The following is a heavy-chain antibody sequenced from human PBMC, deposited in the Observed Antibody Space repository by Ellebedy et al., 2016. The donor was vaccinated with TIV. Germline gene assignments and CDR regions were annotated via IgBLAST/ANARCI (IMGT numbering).Heavy chain of an antibody. CDR1: GFNFRSYW. V-gene: IGHV3-7*01. CDR3: ARRGSYGEYAVEINSWFDT. Sequence: GESLKISCAASGFNFRSYWMTWVRQAPGKGLEWVANIYQDGGVQYYVDSVKGRFTISRDNADNSLFLQMNRLRAEDTAVYFCARRGSYGEYAVEINSWFDTWGRGTLVAVSS. CDR2: IYQDGGVQ. D-gene: IGHD5-18*01. J-gene: IGHJ5*02.